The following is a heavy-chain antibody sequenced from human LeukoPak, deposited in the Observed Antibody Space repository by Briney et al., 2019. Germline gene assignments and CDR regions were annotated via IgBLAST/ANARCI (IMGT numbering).Heavy chain of an antibody. Sequence: PGGSLRLSCAASGFTFNSYSMHWVRQAPGKGLEWVAFIRYDGSNKYYADSVKGRFTISRDNSKNTLYLQMNSLRAEDTAVYYCAKPNFNWFDPWGQGTLVTVSS. CDR2: IRYDGSNK. J-gene: IGHJ5*02. D-gene: IGHD1-1*01. V-gene: IGHV3-30*02. CDR1: GFTFNSYS. CDR3: AKPNFNWFDP.